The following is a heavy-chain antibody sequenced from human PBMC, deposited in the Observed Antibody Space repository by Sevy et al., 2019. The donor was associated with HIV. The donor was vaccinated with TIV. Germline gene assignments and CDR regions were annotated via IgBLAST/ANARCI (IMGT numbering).Heavy chain of an antibody. CDR2: IDHTGST. CDR3: ARGGTVGEEYTQH. J-gene: IGHJ1*01. D-gene: IGHD1-1*01. V-gene: IGHV4-34*01. Sequence: SETLSLTCAVYGGSFGGYYWNWIRQPPGKGLEWIGEIDHTGSTNYKYNPSLKSRVTISVDTSKNQFSLRLSSVTDADMAVYYCARGGTVGEEYTQHWGQGTLVTVSS. CDR1: GGSFGGYY.